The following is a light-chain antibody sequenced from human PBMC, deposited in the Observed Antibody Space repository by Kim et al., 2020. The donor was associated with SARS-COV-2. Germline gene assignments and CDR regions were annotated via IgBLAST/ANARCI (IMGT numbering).Light chain of an antibody. CDR3: NSRDSNDNVV. V-gene: IGLV3-19*01. J-gene: IGLJ2*01. CDR1: ILRSYY. Sequence: SSELTQDPAVSVVLGQTVRITCQGDILRSYYATWYQQKPGQAPILVIYGKNNRPSGIPDRFSGSSSGNTASLTITGTQAGDEADYYCNSRDSNDNVVFGGGTQLTVL. CDR2: GKN.